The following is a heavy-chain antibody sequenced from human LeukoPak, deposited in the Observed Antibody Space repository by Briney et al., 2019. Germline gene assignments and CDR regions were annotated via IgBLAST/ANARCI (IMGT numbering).Heavy chain of an antibody. CDR2: IVVGSGNT. CDR1: GFTFTGSA. CDR3: AAREAGKPFYYYYYMDV. J-gene: IGHJ6*03. Sequence: ASVKVSCKASGFTFTGSAVQWVRQARGQRLEWIGWIVVGSGNTNYAQKFQERVTITRDMSTSTAYMELSSLRSEDTAVYYCAAREAGKPFYYYYYMDVWGKGTTVTVSS. D-gene: IGHD1-26*01. V-gene: IGHV1-58*01.